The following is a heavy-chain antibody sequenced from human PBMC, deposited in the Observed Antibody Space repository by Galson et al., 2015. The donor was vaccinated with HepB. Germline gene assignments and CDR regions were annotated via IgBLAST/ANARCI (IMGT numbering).Heavy chain of an antibody. V-gene: IGHV2-26*01. Sequence: PALVKPTQTLTLTCTVSGFSLSNARMGVSWIRQPPGKALEWLAHIFSNDEKSYSTSLKSRLTISKDTSKSQVVLTMTNMDPVDTATYYCARCGDGGYYFDYWGQGTLVTVSS. CDR3: ARCGDGGYYFDY. D-gene: IGHD4-17*01. CDR2: IFSNDEK. J-gene: IGHJ4*02. CDR1: GFSLSNARMG.